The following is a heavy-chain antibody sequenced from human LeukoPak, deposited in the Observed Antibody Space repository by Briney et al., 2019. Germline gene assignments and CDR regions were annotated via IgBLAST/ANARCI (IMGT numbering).Heavy chain of an antibody. CDR2: MKKDGSEK. Sequence: GGSLRLSCAASGFPFNSYWMSWVRQAPGRGLEWVANMKKDGSEKFYVDSVKGRFTISRDNAKNSLFLQMTSLRAEDTALYYCASGMRVGPNIWGQGTLVTVSS. CDR1: GFPFNSYW. CDR3: ASGMRVGPNI. V-gene: IGHV3-7*01. D-gene: IGHD1-26*01. J-gene: IGHJ4*02.